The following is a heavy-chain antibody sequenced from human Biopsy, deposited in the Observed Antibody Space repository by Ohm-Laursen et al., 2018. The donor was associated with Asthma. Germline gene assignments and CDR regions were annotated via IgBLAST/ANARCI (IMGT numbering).Heavy chain of an antibody. D-gene: IGHD6-13*01. J-gene: IGHJ3*01. CDR2: IHKNGIG. Sequence: TLSLTCTVSNGSISSNFYYWGWIRQPPGKGLEWVGSIHKNGIGYYKSSLKSRLTISVDTSKNQFSLKVTYVTAADTAVYYCARQKLAAAEGPFDLWGQGTMVTVSS. CDR3: ARQKLAAAEGPFDL. CDR1: NGSISSNFYY. V-gene: IGHV4-39*01.